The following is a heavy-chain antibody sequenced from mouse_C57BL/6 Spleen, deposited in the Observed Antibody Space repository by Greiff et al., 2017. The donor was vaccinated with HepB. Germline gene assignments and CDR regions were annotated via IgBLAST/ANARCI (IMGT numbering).Heavy chain of an antibody. D-gene: IGHD1-1*01. CDR1: GYAFSSSW. Sequence: QVQLQQSGPELVKPGASVKISCKASGYAFSSSWMNWVKQRPGKGLEWIGRIYPGDGDTNYNGKFKGKATLTADKSSSTAYMQLSSLTSEDSAVYFCARGGTTGEFDVWGTGTTLTVSS. J-gene: IGHJ1*03. V-gene: IGHV1-82*01. CDR2: IYPGDGDT. CDR3: ARGGTTGEFDV.